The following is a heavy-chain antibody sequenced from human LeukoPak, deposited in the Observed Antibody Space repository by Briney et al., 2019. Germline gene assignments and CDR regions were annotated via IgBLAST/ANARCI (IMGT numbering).Heavy chain of an antibody. J-gene: IGHJ4*02. V-gene: IGHV4-34*01. Sequence: SETLSLTCAVSGGSLSPHYWSWIRRPLGEGLEWIGEINNRGTTNYSPSLRGRATISVDTSKNQFSLRLTSVTAADTAMYYCARVPLWWLTPFDFWGQGTLATVSS. CDR3: ARVPLWWLTPFDF. D-gene: IGHD5-12*01. CDR1: GGSLSPHY. CDR2: INNRGTT.